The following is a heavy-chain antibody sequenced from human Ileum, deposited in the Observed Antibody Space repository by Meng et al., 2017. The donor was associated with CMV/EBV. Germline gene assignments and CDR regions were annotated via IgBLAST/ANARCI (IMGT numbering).Heavy chain of an antibody. Sequence: QLQWVESGEGVVQRGGSLRLSCEASGLTFSYYGMHWVRQASGKRPEWVTFIQYDGGNTYYAGSVKGRFTVSRDNSKNTLYLEMNSLRTEDTAMYYCLKDQIFNGARPPTRWGQGTLVTVSS. D-gene: IGHD2-8*01. CDR2: IQYDGGNT. V-gene: IGHV3-30*02. CDR3: LKDQIFNGARPPTR. J-gene: IGHJ4*02. CDR1: GLTFSYYG.